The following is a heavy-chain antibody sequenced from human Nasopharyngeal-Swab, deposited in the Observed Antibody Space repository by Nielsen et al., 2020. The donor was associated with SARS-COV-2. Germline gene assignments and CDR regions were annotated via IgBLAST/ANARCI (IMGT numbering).Heavy chain of an antibody. D-gene: IGHD2-8*01. V-gene: IGHV3-21*01. CDR1: GFTFSSYS. Sequence: GESLKISCAASGFTFSSYSMNWVRQAPGKGLEWVSSISSSSSSYIYYADSVKGRFTISRDNAKNSLYLQMNSLRAEDTAVYYCARAEGGLYAPDYWGQGTLVTVSS. J-gene: IGHJ4*02. CDR2: ISSSSSSYI. CDR3: ARAEGGLYAPDY.